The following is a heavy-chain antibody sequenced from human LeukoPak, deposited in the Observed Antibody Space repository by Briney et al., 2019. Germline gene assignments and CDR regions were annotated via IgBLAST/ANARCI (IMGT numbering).Heavy chain of an antibody. CDR3: ARERGYSGYGIDF. Sequence: GGSLRLSCAASGFTLRSYWMSWVRRPQGKGLKWLANIKQDGSEKYYVDSVKGRFTISRDNAKNSLYLQMNSLRAEDTAVYYCARERGYSGYGIDFWGQGTLVTVSS. D-gene: IGHD5-12*01. CDR2: IKQDGSEK. J-gene: IGHJ4*02. CDR1: GFTLRSYW. V-gene: IGHV3-7*01.